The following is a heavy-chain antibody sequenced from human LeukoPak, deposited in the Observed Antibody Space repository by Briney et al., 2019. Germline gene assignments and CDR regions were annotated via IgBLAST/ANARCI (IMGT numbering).Heavy chain of an antibody. CDR3: AKWGDYDVLTGYYVPDY. CDR2: ILGSGVTT. V-gene: IGHV3-23*01. CDR1: GFTFSNYA. J-gene: IGHJ4*02. D-gene: IGHD3-9*01. Sequence: PGASLRLSRAASGFTFSNYAMSWVRQAPGKGLEWVSAILGSGVTTYYADSVKGRFTVSRDNSKSTLCLQMNTLRAEDTALYYCAKWGDYDVLTGYYVPDYWGQGTLVTVSS.